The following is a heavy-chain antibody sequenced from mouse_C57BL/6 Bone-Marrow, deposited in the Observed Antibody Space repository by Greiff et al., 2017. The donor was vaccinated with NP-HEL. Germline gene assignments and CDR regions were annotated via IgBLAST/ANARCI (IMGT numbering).Heavy chain of an antibody. CDR2: IYPGDGDT. J-gene: IGHJ2*03. CDR3: ARSAYYYGSSYVAF. Sequence: VQLQQSGAELVKPGASVKISCKASGYAFSSYWMNWVKQRPGKGLEWIGQIYPGDGDTNYNGKFKGKATLTADKSSSTAYMQLSSLTSEDSAVYFCARSAYYYGSSYVAFWGRGTGLTVSA. D-gene: IGHD1-1*01. V-gene: IGHV1-80*01. CDR1: GYAFSSYW.